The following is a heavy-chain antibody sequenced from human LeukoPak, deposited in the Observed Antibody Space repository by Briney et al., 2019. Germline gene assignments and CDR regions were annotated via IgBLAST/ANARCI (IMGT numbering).Heavy chain of an antibody. CDR2: ISDRGDKT. CDR1: GFTFSNYA. D-gene: IGHD6-19*01. V-gene: IGHV3-23*01. J-gene: IGHJ4*02. Sequence: GGSLRLSCAASGFTFSNYAMTWVRQVPGKGLEWVSAISDRGDKTHYADSVKGRFNISRDNSKNTLSLQTNSLGAGDTAIYYFAKDCSCDYWGQGTLVTVSS. CDR3: AKDCSCDY.